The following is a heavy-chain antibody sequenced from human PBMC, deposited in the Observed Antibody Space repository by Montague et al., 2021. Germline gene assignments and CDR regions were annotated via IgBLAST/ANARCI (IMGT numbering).Heavy chain of an antibody. CDR2: VSHGGRT. J-gene: IGHJ6*03. CDR1: RSLINSDYY. V-gene: IGHV4-38-2*02. CDR3: ARERDRYYYMDI. Sequence: SETLSLTCTVSRSLINSDYYWGWIRQPPGKGLEWMGSVSHGGRTYYNPSLKSRVTISVDTSNNHFSLKLSSVTAADTAMYYCARERDRYYYMDIWDKGTTITVSS.